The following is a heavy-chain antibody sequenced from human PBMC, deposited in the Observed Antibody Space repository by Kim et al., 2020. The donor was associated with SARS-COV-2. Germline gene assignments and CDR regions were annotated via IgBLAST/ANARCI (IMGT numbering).Heavy chain of an antibody. CDR1: GFIFTNAW. CDR3: ATVPPRHPYYFDSIGYYHFDC. Sequence: GGSLRLSCAASGFIFTNAWMSWVRQAPGKGLEWVGRIKSKIDGGTTDYAAPVKGRFTISRDDSKNTLYLQMNSLKTEDTAVYYCATVPPRHPYYFDSIGYYHFDCWGQGTLVTVSS. J-gene: IGHJ4*02. V-gene: IGHV3-15*01. CDR2: IKSKIDGGTT. D-gene: IGHD3-22*01.